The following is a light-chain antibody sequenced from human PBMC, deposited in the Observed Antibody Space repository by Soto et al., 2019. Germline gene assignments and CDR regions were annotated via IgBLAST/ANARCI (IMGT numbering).Light chain of an antibody. CDR1: QSISIW. CDR2: DAS. Sequence: DIQMTQSPSTLSASVGDRVTITCRASQSISIWLAWYQQKPGKAPKLLSYDASRLESGGPSRVSGSGSGTEFTLTISSLQADDFATYYCQQYNSYLITFGGGTKVDI. V-gene: IGKV1-5*01. CDR3: QQYNSYLIT. J-gene: IGKJ4*01.